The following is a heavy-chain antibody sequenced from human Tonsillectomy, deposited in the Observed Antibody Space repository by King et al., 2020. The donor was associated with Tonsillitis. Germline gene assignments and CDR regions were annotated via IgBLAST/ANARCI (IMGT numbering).Heavy chain of an antibody. CDR1: GFTFRSYV. D-gene: IGHD6-19*01. V-gene: IGHV3-23*04. CDR3: ATDRSPVCGSGWDEGGPRPAPFDT. Sequence: VQLVESGGGLVQPGGSLRLSCASSGFTFRSYVMSWVRQAPGRGLEWVSGLSSRCGITSYSDSVQGRFTLSRDNSKNTLYVQMNSLRVEDTAIYYCATDRSPVCGSGWDEGGPRPAPFDTWGQGTLVIVSS. J-gene: IGHJ5*02. CDR2: LSSRCGIT.